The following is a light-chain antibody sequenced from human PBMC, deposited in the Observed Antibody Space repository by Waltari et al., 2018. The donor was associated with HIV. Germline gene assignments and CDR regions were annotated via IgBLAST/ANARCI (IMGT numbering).Light chain of an antibody. CDR2: DAS. CDR3: QQYDNLLST. CDR1: QDISNY. Sequence: DIQMTQSPSSLSASVGDRVTITCQASQDISNYLNWYQQKPGKAPKLLIYDASNLETGVPSRFSGRGSGTDFTFTISSLQPEDIATYYCQQYDNLLSTFGGGTKVEIK. J-gene: IGKJ4*01. V-gene: IGKV1-33*01.